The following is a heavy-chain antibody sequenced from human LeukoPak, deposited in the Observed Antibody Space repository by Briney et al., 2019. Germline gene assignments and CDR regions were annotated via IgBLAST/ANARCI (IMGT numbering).Heavy chain of an antibody. CDR2: ISYDGSNK. V-gene: IGHV3-30-3*01. CDR3: ARHHYDILTGTLYYFDH. D-gene: IGHD3-9*01. J-gene: IGHJ4*01. Sequence: GGSLRLSCAASGFTFSSYAMHWVRQAPGKGLEWVAVISYDGSNKYYADSVRGRFTISRDNAKNSLYLQMNSLRAEDTAVYYCARHHYDILTGTLYYFDHWGHGTLVTVSS. CDR1: GFTFSSYA.